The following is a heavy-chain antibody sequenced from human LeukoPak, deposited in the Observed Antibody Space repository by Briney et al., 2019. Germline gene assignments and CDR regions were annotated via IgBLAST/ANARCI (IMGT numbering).Heavy chain of an antibody. Sequence: PGGSLRLSCAASGFTFSSYWMHWVRQAPGKGLVWVSRINSDGSSTSYADSVKGRFTISRDNAKNTLYLEMNNLRVDDTAMYHCARDKRGMRNTRYSDLWGRGTLVIVSS. CDR2: INSDGSST. V-gene: IGHV3-74*01. D-gene: IGHD6-13*01. CDR1: GFTFSSYW. CDR3: ARDKRGMRNTRYSDL. J-gene: IGHJ2*01.